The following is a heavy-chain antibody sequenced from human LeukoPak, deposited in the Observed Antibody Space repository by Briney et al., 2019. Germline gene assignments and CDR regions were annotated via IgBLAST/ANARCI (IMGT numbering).Heavy chain of an antibody. CDR2: INPNNGAT. J-gene: IGHJ6*02. D-gene: IGHD5-12*01. CDR3: ARDLLTTRSGYVRGGVDYYYGMDV. Sequence: GASVKVSCKASGYTFTGYYMHRVRHAPGQGLEWMGRINPNNGATNYAQKLQGRVTITRDTSISTAYMELSSLRSDDTAVYYCARDLLTTRSGYVRGGVDYYYGMDVWGQGTTVTVSS. V-gene: IGHV1-2*06. CDR1: GYTFTGYY.